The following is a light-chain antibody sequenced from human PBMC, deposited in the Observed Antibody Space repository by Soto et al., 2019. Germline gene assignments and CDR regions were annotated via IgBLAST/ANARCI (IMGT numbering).Light chain of an antibody. CDR2: DVS. Sequence: DIQMTQSPATLSASVGDRVTITCRASQIVSNVLAWFQQKPGKGPELLIYDVSNLQSGVPSRFCGSRSGTEFTLTISSLQPDDFAVYYCQQYYRYPWTFGQGTQVEIK. CDR1: QIVSNV. V-gene: IGKV1-5*01. J-gene: IGKJ1*01. CDR3: QQYYRYPWT.